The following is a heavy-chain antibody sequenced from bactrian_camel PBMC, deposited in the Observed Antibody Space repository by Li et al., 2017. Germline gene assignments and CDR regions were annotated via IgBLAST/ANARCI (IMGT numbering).Heavy chain of an antibody. J-gene: IGHJ6*01. CDR3: VRDRGRVVAAGSFDY. V-gene: IGHV3S55*01. Sequence: HVQLVESGGGSVQAGGSLRLPCVVSGHSRGSNCVGWYRLPPGRAPAEREGIAAIRRSGGETWYAGSVKGRFTISRDNAKNTINLELNSLKIEDTAMYYCVRDRGRVVAAGSFDYWGQGTQVTVS. CDR1: GHSRGSNC. CDR2: IRRSGGET. D-gene: IGHD6*01.